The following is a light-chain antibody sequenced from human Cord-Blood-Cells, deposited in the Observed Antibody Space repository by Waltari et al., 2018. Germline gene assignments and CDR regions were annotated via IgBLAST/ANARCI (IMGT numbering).Light chain of an antibody. Sequence: AIQLTQSPSSMSASVGYRVTITCRASQGISSALAWYQQKPGKAPKLLIYDASSLESGVPSRFSGRGSGTDFTLTISSLQPEDFATYYCQQFNSYPQTFGQGTKVEIK. CDR3: QQFNSYPQT. CDR2: DAS. CDR1: QGISSA. V-gene: IGKV1-13*02. J-gene: IGKJ1*01.